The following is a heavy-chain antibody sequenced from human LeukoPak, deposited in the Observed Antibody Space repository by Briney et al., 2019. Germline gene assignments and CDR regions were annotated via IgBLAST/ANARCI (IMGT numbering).Heavy chain of an antibody. Sequence: ESGGGLVQPGGSLRLSCAGSGFPFSSYEMNWLRQSPGKGLEWVSHIDSSGITIYYGDSVKGRFTISRDNAKNSIYLQMDSLRVEYTAIYYCARDSVGDLLDYWGQGTPVTVSS. D-gene: IGHD4-17*01. V-gene: IGHV3-48*03. CDR2: IDSSGITI. J-gene: IGHJ4*02. CDR3: ARDSVGDLLDY. CDR1: GFPFSSYE.